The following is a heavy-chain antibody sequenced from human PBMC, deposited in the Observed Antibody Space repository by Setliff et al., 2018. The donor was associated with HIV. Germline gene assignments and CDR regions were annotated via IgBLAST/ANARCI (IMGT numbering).Heavy chain of an antibody. CDR3: ARGVNFDY. CDR1: GGSFSGYY. J-gene: IGHJ4*02. CDR2: IYIYNSGST. Sequence: KLPETLSLTCSVSGGSFSGYYWSWIRQPPGKGLEWIGYIYIYNSGSTNYNPSLTSRVTISVDTSRNQFSLKLTSVTAADTAIYYCARGVNFDYWGQGTQVTVSS. D-gene: IGHD3-3*01. V-gene: IGHV4-59*01.